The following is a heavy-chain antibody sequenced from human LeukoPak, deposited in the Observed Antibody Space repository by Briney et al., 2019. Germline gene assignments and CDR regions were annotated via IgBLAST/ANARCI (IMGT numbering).Heavy chain of an antibody. CDR3: ARVTAGGYYYDSSGYSNPEYSQH. D-gene: IGHD3-22*01. CDR2: IYYSGST. Sequence: PSETLSLTCTVSGGSISSGDYYWSWIRQPPGKGLEWIGYIYYSGSTYYNPSLKSRVTISVDTSKNQFSLKLSSATAADTAVYYCARVTAGGYYYDSSGYSNPEYSQHWGQGTLVTVSS. V-gene: IGHV4-30-4*08. CDR1: GGSISSGDYY. J-gene: IGHJ1*01.